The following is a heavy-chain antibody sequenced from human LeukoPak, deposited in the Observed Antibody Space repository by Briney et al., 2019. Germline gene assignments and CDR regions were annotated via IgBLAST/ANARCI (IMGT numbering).Heavy chain of an antibody. Sequence: SETLSLTCTVSGGSISSSSYYWGWIRQPPGKGLEWIGSIYYSGSTYYSPSLKSRVTISVDTSKNQFSLKLSSVTAADTAVYYCCSGYSYVSYYYYMDVWGKGTTVTVSS. CDR1: GGSISSSSYY. V-gene: IGHV4-39*07. CDR3: CSGYSYVSYYYYMDV. D-gene: IGHD5-18*01. J-gene: IGHJ6*03. CDR2: IYYSGST.